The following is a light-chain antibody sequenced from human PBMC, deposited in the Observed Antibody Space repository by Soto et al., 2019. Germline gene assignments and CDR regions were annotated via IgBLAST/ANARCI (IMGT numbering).Light chain of an antibody. J-gene: IGKJ4*01. CDR2: DAS. Sequence: IAVTKSPSSLPVLLGPRATLSCRASQSVSSYLAWYQQKPGQAPRLLIYDASTRATGVPARFSGSGSGTEFTLTISDLQSEDFAVYFCQHYDILPLTFGGGTKVDIK. V-gene: IGKV3-15*01. CDR3: QHYDILPLT. CDR1: QSVSSY.